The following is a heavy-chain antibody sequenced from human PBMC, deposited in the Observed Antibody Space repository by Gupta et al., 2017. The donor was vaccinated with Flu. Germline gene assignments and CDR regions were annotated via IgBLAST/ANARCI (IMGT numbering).Heavy chain of an antibody. CDR3: ARENWIADCRSTSCATFDY. V-gene: IGHV3-33*01. D-gene: IGHD2-2*01. CDR2: IRYDGSKE. Sequence: QVPLVESGGGVVQPGRSLRLSCAASGFTFSSYGMHWVRQAPGKGLEWVAVIRYDGSKEHYADSVKGRFTISRDNSKNTLYLQMNSLRAEDTGVYYCARENWIADCRSTSCATFDYWGQGTLVTVSS. J-gene: IGHJ4*02. CDR1: GFTFSSYG.